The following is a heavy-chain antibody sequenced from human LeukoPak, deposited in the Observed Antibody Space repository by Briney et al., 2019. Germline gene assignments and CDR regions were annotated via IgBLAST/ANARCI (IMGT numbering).Heavy chain of an antibody. J-gene: IGHJ5*02. CDR1: GGSINSGSYY. CDR3: ARGYSYGYYWFDP. CDR2: IYTSGST. Sequence: TLSLTCTVSGGSINSGSYYWSWIRQPAGEGLEWIGRIYTSGSTNYNPSLKSRVTISVDTSKNQFSLKLSSVTAADTAVYYCARGYSYGYYWFDPWGQGTLVTVSS. D-gene: IGHD5-18*01. V-gene: IGHV4-61*02.